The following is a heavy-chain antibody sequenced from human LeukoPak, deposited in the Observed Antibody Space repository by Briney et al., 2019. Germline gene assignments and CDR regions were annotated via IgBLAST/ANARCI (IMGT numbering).Heavy chain of an antibody. V-gene: IGHV3-64D*06. CDR3: VKDYSSGGYFYY. Sequence: GGSLRLSCSVSGFTSSRYAMHWVRQAPGKGLEYVSAISSNGGSTYYADSVKGRFTISRDNSRNTLHLQMSSLRVEDTAVYYCVKDYSSGGYFYYSGPGTLVTVSS. CDR1: GFTSSRYA. CDR2: ISSNGGST. D-gene: IGHD3-10*01. J-gene: IGHJ4*02.